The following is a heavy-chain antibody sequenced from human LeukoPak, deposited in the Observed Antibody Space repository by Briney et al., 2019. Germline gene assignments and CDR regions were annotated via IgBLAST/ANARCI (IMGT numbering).Heavy chain of an antibody. D-gene: IGHD5-18*01. CDR2: ISWNSGNI. CDR1: GFTFDDYA. V-gene: IGHV3-9*01. CDR3: VKDDNGYPSHGMDV. Sequence: GRSLRLSCAASGFTFDDYAMHWVRLVPGKGLEWVSGISWNSGNIGYADSVKGRFTISRDNAKSSLFLQMNSLRAEDTALYYCVKDDNGYPSHGMDVWGQGTTVTVSS. J-gene: IGHJ6*02.